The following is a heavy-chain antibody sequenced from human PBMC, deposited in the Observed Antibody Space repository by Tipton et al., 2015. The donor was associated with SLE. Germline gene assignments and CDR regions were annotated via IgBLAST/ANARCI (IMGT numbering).Heavy chain of an antibody. Sequence: GSLRLSCAASGFSFSTYNMNWVRQAPGKGLEWLSSISSSSSYIYYADSVKGRFTISRDNAKNSLYLQMNSLRAEGTAVYYCASLPIVVVLGARFRAIDFWGQGALVTVSS. V-gene: IGHV3-21*03. CDR2: ISSSSSYI. CDR1: GFSFSTYN. D-gene: IGHD2-15*01. CDR3: ASLPIVVVLGARFRAIDF. J-gene: IGHJ4*02.